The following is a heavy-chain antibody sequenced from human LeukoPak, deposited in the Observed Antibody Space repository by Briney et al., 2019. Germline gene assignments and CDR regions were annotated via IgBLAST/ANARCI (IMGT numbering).Heavy chain of an antibody. CDR2: IIPIFGTA. Sequence: SVKVSCKASGYTFTGYYMHWVRQAPGQGLEWMGGIIPIFGTANYAQKFQGRVTITADESTSTAYMELSSLRFEDTAVYYCAREGVGATKRGAFDYWGQGTLVTVSS. CDR3: AREGVGATKRGAFDY. D-gene: IGHD1-26*01. V-gene: IGHV1-69*13. CDR1: GYTFTGYY. J-gene: IGHJ4*02.